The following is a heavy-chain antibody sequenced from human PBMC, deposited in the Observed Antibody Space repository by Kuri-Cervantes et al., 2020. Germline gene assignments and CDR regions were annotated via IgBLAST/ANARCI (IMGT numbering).Heavy chain of an antibody. CDR2: IYYSGST. V-gene: IGHV4-39*07. Sequence: SETLSLTCTVSGGSISSSSYYWGWIRQPPGKGLEWIGSIYYSGSTYYNPSLKSRVTISVDTSKNQFSLKLSSVTAADTAVYYCARGRRDSPYYDILTGVPPPVLDYWGQGTLVTVSS. CDR3: ARGRRDSPYYDILTGVPPPVLDY. CDR1: GGSISSSSYY. D-gene: IGHD3-9*01. J-gene: IGHJ4*02.